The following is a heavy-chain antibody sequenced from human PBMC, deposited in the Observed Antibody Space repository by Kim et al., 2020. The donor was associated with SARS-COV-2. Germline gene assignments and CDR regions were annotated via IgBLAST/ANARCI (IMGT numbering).Heavy chain of an antibody. D-gene: IGHD3-10*01. CDR3: AKDIGAKMYYFDN. CDR1: GFTFDDYA. V-gene: IGHV3-9*01. CDR2: ISWNSGSI. J-gene: IGHJ4*02. Sequence: GGSLRLSCAASGFTFDDYAMHWVRQAPGKGLEWVSGISWNSGSIGYADSVKGRFTISRDNAKNSLYLQMNSLRAEDTALYYCAKDIGAKMYYFDNWGQGTLVTVSS.